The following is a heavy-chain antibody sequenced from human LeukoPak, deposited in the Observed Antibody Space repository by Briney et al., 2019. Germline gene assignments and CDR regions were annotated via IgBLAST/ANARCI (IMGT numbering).Heavy chain of an antibody. D-gene: IGHD2-8*02. Sequence: SETLSLTCTVSGGSISSGSYYWSWIRQPAGKGLEWIGRIYSSGSTNYNPSLKSRVTISVDTSKNQFSLQLSSVTAADTAVYYCAREVCTGGTCYFDYWGQGTLVTVSS. V-gene: IGHV4-61*02. CDR2: IYSSGST. J-gene: IGHJ4*02. CDR1: GGSISSGSYY. CDR3: AREVCTGGTCYFDY.